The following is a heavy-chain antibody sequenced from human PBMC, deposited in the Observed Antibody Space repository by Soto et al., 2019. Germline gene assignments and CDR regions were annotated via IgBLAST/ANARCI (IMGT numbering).Heavy chain of an antibody. Sequence: EVQLVESGGGLVQPGGSLRLSCAASGFTFSSYSMNWVRQAPGKGLEWVSYISSSSSYIYYADSVKGRFTISRDNAKNSLYLQMNSLRAEDTAVYYCARDLTGYSYGPGGYWGQGTLVTVSS. CDR2: ISSSSSYI. J-gene: IGHJ4*02. CDR3: ARDLTGYSYGPGGY. CDR1: GFTFSSYS. V-gene: IGHV3-21*05. D-gene: IGHD5-18*01.